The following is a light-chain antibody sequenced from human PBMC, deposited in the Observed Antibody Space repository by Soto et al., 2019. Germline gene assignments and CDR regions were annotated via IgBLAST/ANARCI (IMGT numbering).Light chain of an antibody. CDR3: QQYNNWPPWT. J-gene: IGKJ1*01. V-gene: IGKV3-15*01. Sequence: EIGMTQSTATLSVSPGERATLSCRASQSVSSNLAWYQQKPGQAPRLLIYGASTRATGIPARFSGSGSGTEFTLTISSLQSEDFAVYYCQQYNNWPPWTFGQGSMVDIK. CDR2: GAS. CDR1: QSVSSN.